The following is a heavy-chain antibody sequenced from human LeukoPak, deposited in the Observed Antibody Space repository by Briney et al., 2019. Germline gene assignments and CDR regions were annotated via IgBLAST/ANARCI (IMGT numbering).Heavy chain of an antibody. J-gene: IGHJ4*02. CDR2: IKSKTDGGTT. CDR3: TRFYCSGDSCYDY. CDR1: GFTFSNAW. V-gene: IGHV3-15*01. Sequence: AGGSLRLSCAASGFTFSNAWMSWVRQAPGKGLEWVGRIKSKTDGGTTDHAAPVKGRFTISRDDSKNMVYLQMNSLKTEDTAVYYCTRFYCSGDSCYDYWGQGTLVTVSS. D-gene: IGHD2-15*01.